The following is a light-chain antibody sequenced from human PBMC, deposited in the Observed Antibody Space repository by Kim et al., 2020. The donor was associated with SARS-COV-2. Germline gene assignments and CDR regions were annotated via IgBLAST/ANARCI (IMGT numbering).Light chain of an antibody. V-gene: IGKV1-5*03. CDR1: QSVDGW. CDR2: QAS. Sequence: DIQMTQSPSTLPAFVGDRVTMTCRASQSVDGWLAWYQQRPGKAPRLLIYQASKLASGVPSRFSGSGSGTDFTLTVSNLQSDDSAVYYCKQYETYWTFGPGTKVDIK. CDR3: KQYETYWT. J-gene: IGKJ1*01.